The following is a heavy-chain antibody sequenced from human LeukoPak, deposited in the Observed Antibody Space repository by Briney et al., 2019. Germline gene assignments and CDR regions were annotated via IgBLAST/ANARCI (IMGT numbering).Heavy chain of an antibody. CDR1: GGTFRTFA. D-gene: IGHD6-25*01. CDR3: GLSGNYYYYYMDV. CDR2: IIPIFGIP. V-gene: IGHV1-69*13. Sequence: SVKVSCKASGGTFRTFAISWVRQAPGQGLEWMGGIIPIFGIPDSAQKFQGRLTITADESTTTAYMELSSLRSDDTAIYYCGLSGNYYYYYMDVWGKGTTVTVS. J-gene: IGHJ6*03.